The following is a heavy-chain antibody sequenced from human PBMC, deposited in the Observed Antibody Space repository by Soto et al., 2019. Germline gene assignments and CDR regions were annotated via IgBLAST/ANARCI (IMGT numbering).Heavy chain of an antibody. V-gene: IGHV3-30*03. CDR2: ISYDGSNK. CDR1: GFTFSSYG. D-gene: IGHD1-1*01. CDR3: STDGTNYGSFDY. Sequence: GRSLRLSCAASGFTFSSYGMHWVRQAPGKGLEWVAVISYDGSNKYYADSVKGRFTISRDNSKNTLYLQMNSLRAEDTAVYYCSTDGTNYGSFDYWGQGALVTVSS. J-gene: IGHJ4*02.